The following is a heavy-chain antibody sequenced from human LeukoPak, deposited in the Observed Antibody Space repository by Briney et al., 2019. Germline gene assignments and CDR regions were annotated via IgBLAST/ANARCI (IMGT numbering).Heavy chain of an antibody. CDR3: ARGGRYFDWLWAFDI. V-gene: IGHV1-69*02. CDR2: IIPILGIA. Sequence: ASVKVPCKASGGTFSSYTISWVRQAPGQGLEWMGRIIPILGIANYAQKFQGRVTITADKSTSTVYMELSSLGSEDTAVYYCARGGRYFDWLWAFDIWGQGTMVTVSS. J-gene: IGHJ3*02. CDR1: GGTFSSYT. D-gene: IGHD3-9*01.